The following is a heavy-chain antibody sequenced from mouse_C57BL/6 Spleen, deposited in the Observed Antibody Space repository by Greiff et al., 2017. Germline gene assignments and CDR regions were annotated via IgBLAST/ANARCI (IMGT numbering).Heavy chain of an antibody. CDR1: GSSLTSSA. CDR2: IWTGVGT. CDR3: ARNRGTMVVQYAMDC. Sequence: QVQLQQSGPGLVAPSQSLPITCTVSGSSLTSSAIRWVRQPPGKGLEWLGVIWTGVGTNYNSALKSRLLISKNNSKSQVFLKSNSLQTDDTARYCCARNRGTMVVQYAMDCWGQGCSVT. V-gene: IGHV2-9-1*01. J-gene: IGHJ4*01. D-gene: IGHD2-1*01.